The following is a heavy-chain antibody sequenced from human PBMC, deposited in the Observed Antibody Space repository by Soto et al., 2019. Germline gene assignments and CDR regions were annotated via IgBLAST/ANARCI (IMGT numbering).Heavy chain of an antibody. D-gene: IGHD1-26*01. CDR3: SRGLGATDY. J-gene: IGHJ4*02. V-gene: IGHV1-8*02. CDR1: GYTFTSYH. CDR2: MHPHRGNS. Sequence: QVQLVQSGAEVKKPGASVKVSCKASGYTFTSYHISWVRQASGRGLEWMGWMHPHRGNSGYARKFQGRVTMTCDTSPRTAYMDLSSLRSEDMAVYFCSRGLGATDYWGQGTLVTVSS.